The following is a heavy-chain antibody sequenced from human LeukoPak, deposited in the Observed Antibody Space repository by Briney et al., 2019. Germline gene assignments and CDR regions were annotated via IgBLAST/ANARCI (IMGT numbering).Heavy chain of an antibody. CDR3: ARGLGGIFDY. J-gene: IGHJ4*02. CDR2: INSDGSST. V-gene: IGHV3-74*01. CDR1: GFTFSSYW. Sequence: GGSLRLSCAASGFTFSSYWMHWVRQAPGKGLVWVSHINSDGSSTDYADSVKGRFTISRDNAKNTLYLQMNSLRAEDTAVYYCARGLGGIFDYWGQGTLVTVSS.